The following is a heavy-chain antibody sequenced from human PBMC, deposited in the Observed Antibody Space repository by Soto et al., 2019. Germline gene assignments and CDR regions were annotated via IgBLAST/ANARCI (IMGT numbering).Heavy chain of an antibody. Sequence: SETLSLTCAVYGGSFSGYYWSWIRQPPGKGVEWIGEINHSGSTNYNPSLKSRVTISVDTSKNQFSLKLSSVTAADTAVYYCATSFIEEAAGPQAFLFGPWGHGTLVTVSS. CDR2: INHSGST. CDR3: ATSFIEEAAGPQAFLFGP. D-gene: IGHD6-13*01. V-gene: IGHV4-34*01. J-gene: IGHJ5*02. CDR1: GGSFSGYY.